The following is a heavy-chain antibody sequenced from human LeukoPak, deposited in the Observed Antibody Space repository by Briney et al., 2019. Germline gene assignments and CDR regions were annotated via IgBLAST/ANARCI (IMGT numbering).Heavy chain of an antibody. D-gene: IGHD5-12*01. CDR3: AKDLLAATIDYYFDY. V-gene: IGHV3-74*01. CDR2: INSDGSRT. Sequence: GGSLRLSCAASGFTFSTYWMHWVRQAPGKGLVWVSHINSDGSRTSYADSVKGRFTISRDNAKNTLYLQMNSLRAEDTAVYYCAKDLLAATIDYYFDYWGQGTLVTVSS. J-gene: IGHJ4*02. CDR1: GFTFSTYW.